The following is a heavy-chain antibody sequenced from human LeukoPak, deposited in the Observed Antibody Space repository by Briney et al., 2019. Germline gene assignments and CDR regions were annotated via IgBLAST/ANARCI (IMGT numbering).Heavy chain of an antibody. CDR2: IYYSGST. V-gene: IGHV4-59*08. D-gene: IGHD1-26*01. CDR3: ARHILDSGSSHYYYGMDV. Sequence: SETVSLTCTVSGGSISSYYWSWIRQPPGKGLEWIGYIYYSGSTKYNPSLNNRVTISVDTSKNQFSLKLSSVTAADTAVYYCARHILDSGSSHYYYGMDVWAQGTTVSVSS. CDR1: GGSISSYY. J-gene: IGHJ6*01.